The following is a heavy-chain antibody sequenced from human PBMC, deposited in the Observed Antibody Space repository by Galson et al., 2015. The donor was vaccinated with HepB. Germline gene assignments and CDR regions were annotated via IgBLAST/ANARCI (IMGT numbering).Heavy chain of an antibody. J-gene: IGHJ6*02. Sequence: SLRLSCAASGFTFSSYSMNWVRQAPGKGLEWVSSISSSSSYIYYADSVKGRFTISRDNAKNSLYLQMNSLRTEDTAVYYCAGDLTAMVYYYYGMDVWGQGTTVTVSS. D-gene: IGHD5-18*01. V-gene: IGHV3-21*01. CDR3: AGDLTAMVYYYYGMDV. CDR1: GFTFSSYS. CDR2: ISSSSSYI.